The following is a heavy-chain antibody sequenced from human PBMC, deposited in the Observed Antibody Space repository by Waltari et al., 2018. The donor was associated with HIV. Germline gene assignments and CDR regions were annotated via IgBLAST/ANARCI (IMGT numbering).Heavy chain of an antibody. CDR1: GFTFSSSA. V-gene: IGHV3-30-3*01. CDR2: ISYDGSNK. J-gene: IGHJ4*02. Sequence: QVQLVESGGGVVQPGRSLRLSCAASGFTFSSSAMHWVRQAPGKVLEWVEVISYDGSNKYYADSVKGRFTISRDNSKNTLYLQMNSLRAEDTAVYYCARDTGIGWGQGTLVTVSS. CDR3: ARDTGIG. D-gene: IGHD4-17*01.